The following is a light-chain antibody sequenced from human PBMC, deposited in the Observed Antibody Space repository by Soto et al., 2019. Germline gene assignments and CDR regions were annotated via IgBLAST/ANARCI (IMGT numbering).Light chain of an antibody. CDR3: QHYCSYGSLPQVT. Sequence: EIVLTQSPGTLSLSPGERATLSCRASQTVASNYLAWYQQKPGQAPRLLIYGASNRATGIPDRFSGSGSGTDFTLTITRLEPEDFAVYCCQHYCSYGSLPQVTFGQGTRLEIK. CDR2: GAS. V-gene: IGKV3-20*01. J-gene: IGKJ5*01. CDR1: QTVASNY.